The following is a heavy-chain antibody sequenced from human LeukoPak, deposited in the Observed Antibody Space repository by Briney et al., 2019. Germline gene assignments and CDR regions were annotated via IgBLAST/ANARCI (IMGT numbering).Heavy chain of an antibody. V-gene: IGHV4-39*01. CDR3: ARHLNIVVVPAATTFDY. CDR1: GGSISSSSYY. CDR2: IYYSGST. Sequence: PSETLSLTCTVSGGSISSSSYYWGWIRQPPGKGLEWIGSIYYSGSTYYNPSLKSRVTISVDTSKNQFSLKLSSVTAADTAVYYCARHLNIVVVPAATTFDYWGQGTLVTVSS. D-gene: IGHD2-2*01. J-gene: IGHJ4*02.